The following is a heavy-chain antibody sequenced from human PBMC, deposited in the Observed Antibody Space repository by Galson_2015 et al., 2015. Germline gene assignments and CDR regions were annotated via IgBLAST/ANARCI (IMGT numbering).Heavy chain of an antibody. D-gene: IGHD2-2*01. V-gene: IGHV3-49*04. Sequence: SLRLSCAASGFTFGDYAMSWVRQAPGKGLEWVGLISRKDYGGTTDYAASVKGRFTISRDDSKSTAYLQMNSLKTEDTAVYYCTAEDIVVVPAASIRPYWGQGTLVTVSS. CDR1: GFTFGDYA. J-gene: IGHJ4*02. CDR2: ISRKDYGGTT. CDR3: TAEDIVVVPAASIRPY.